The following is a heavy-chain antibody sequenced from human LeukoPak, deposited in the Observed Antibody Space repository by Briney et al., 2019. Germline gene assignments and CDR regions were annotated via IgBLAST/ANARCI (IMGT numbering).Heavy chain of an antibody. V-gene: IGHV4-59*01. CDR3: ARFPPGVAAAGHWFDP. D-gene: IGHD6-13*01. CDR2: IYYSGST. CDR1: GGSISSYY. Sequence: SETLSLTCTVSGGSISSYYWSWIRQPPGKGLEWIGYIYYSGSTHYNPSLKSRVTISVDTSKNQFSLKLSSVTAADTAVYYCARFPPGVAAAGHWFDPWGQGTLVTVSS. J-gene: IGHJ5*02.